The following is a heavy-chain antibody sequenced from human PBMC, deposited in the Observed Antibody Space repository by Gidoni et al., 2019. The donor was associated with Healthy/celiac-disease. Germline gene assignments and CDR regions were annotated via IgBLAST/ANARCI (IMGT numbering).Heavy chain of an antibody. D-gene: IGHD1-26*01. V-gene: IGHV3-30*18. J-gene: IGHJ6*02. CDR1: GFTFSSYG. Sequence: QVQLVESGGGVVPPGRSLRLSCAASGFTFSSYGMHWVRQAPGKGLEWVAVIAYDGSNKYYADSVKGRITISRDNSKNTLYLQMNSLRAEDTAVYYCAKVWDSGSYYYYYGMDVWGQGTTVTVSS. CDR3: AKVWDSGSYYYYYGMDV. CDR2: IAYDGSNK.